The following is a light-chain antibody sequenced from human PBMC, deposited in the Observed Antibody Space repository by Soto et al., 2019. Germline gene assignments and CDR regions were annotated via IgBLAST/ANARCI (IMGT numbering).Light chain of an antibody. Sequence: QSVLTQPPSVSGAPGQRVTISCTGSSSNIGAGYVVHWYQQLPGAAPKLLIFSDNNRPSGVPDRFSGSKSGTSASLAITGLRAEDEGDYFCSTSTTSNTLFVFGTGTKV. J-gene: IGLJ1*01. V-gene: IGLV1-40*01. CDR2: SDN. CDR1: SSNIGAGYV. CDR3: STSTTSNTLFV.